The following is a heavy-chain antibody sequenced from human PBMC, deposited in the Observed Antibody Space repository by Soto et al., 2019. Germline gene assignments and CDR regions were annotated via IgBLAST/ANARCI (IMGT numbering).Heavy chain of an antibody. CDR3: ARDLIMPVGDGYNFTPLYYFDY. J-gene: IGHJ4*02. D-gene: IGHD5-12*01. V-gene: IGHV3-23*01. CDR2: ISGNGGST. Sequence: GGSLRLSCAASGFTFSSYAMNWVRQAPGRGLEWVAAISGNGGSTHNADSVKGRFTISRDNSKNTTYLQMGSLRSEDTAVYYCARDLIMPVGDGYNFTPLYYFDYWGQGTLVTVSS. CDR1: GFTFSSYA.